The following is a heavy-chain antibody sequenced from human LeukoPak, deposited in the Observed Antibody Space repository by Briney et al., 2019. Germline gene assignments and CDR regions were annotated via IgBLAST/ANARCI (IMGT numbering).Heavy chain of an antibody. V-gene: IGHV4-39*01. CDR1: GGSISSTIYY. CDR3: ASISSSGWHNMAKD. Sequence: PSETLSLTCTVSGGSISSTIYYWGWIRQPPGKGLEWIGSTYYSGITFYNPSLKSRVTISVDTSKNQFSLKLSSVTAADTAVYYCASISSSGWHNMAKDWGQGTLVTVSS. CDR2: TYYSGIT. J-gene: IGHJ4*02. D-gene: IGHD6-19*01.